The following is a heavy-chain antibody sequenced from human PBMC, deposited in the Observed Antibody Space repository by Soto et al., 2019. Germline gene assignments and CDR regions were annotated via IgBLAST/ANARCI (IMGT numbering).Heavy chain of an antibody. D-gene: IGHD6-6*01. J-gene: IGHJ5*02. CDR3: ARGGVSENWFDP. Sequence: SETLSLTRAAYGGSFSGYYWSWIRQPPGKGLEWIGEINHSGSTNYNPSLKSRVTISVDTSKNQFSLKLSSVTAADTAVYYCARGGVSENWFDPWGQGTLVTVSS. CDR2: INHSGST. V-gene: IGHV4-34*01. CDR1: GGSFSGYY.